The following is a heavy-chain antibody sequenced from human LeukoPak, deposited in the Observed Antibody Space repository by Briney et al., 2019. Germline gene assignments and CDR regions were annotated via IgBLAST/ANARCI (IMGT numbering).Heavy chain of an antibody. CDR1: GYTFTSYY. J-gene: IGHJ4*02. Sequence: GASVKVSCKASGYTFTSYYMHWVRQAPGQGLEWMGIINPSGGSTTYAQKFQGRVTMTRDTSTSTVYMELSSLRSEDTAMYYCASEFFGEIKGPMPADYWGQGTLVTVSS. CDR2: INPSGGST. V-gene: IGHV1-46*01. D-gene: IGHD3-3*01. CDR3: ASEFFGEIKGPMPADY.